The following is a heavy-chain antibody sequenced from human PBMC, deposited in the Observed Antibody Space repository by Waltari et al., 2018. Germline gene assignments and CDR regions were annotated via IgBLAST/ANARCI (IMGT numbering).Heavy chain of an antibody. V-gene: IGHV3-33*06. Sequence: QVQLVESGGGVVQPGRSLRLSCAASGFTFSSYGMHWVRQAPGKGLEWVAVIWYDGSNKYYADSVKGRFTISRDNSKNTLYLQMNSLRAEDTAVYYCAKLTQYDYGDSPDAFDIWGQGTMVTVSS. CDR1: GFTFSSYG. J-gene: IGHJ3*02. D-gene: IGHD4-17*01. CDR2: IWYDGSNK. CDR3: AKLTQYDYGDSPDAFDI.